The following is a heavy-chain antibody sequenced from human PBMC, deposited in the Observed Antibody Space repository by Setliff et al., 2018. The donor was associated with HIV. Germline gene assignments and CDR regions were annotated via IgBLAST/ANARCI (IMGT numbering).Heavy chain of an antibody. CDR1: GFTFNMYG. J-gene: IGHJ4*02. CDR2: IWFDGSNE. Sequence: GGSLRLSCAASGFTFNMYGMHWVRQAPGKGLEWVAVIWFDGSNEAYADSVKGRFTISRDNSKNTLYLQMNSLRVEDTALYYCAKDDGSYWGNYFDSWGQGTLVTVSS. CDR3: AKDDGSYWGNYFDS. V-gene: IGHV3-33*03. D-gene: IGHD1-26*01.